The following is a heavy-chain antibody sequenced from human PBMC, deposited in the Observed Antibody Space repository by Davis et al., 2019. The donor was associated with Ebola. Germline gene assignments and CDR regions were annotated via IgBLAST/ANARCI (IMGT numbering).Heavy chain of an antibody. D-gene: IGHD3-9*01. V-gene: IGHV3-30*18. Sequence: GGSLRLSCAASGFTFSSYGMHWVRQAPGKGLEWVALISYDGSNKYYADSVKGRFTISRDNSKNTLYVQMNSLRAEDTAVYYCVKDESHFDWLSEAFDIWGQGTMVTVSS. CDR2: ISYDGSNK. CDR1: GFTFSSYG. J-gene: IGHJ3*02. CDR3: VKDESHFDWLSEAFDI.